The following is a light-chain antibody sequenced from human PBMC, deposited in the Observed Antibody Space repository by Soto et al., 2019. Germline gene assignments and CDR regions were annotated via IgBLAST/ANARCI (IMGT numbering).Light chain of an antibody. Sequence: NKMNQSPSSLSAKIGDRVTITCRASHDINYYLAWYQQKPGKLPILLIYSASTLQSGVPSRFSGSGSGTEFTLTITSLQSEDFAVYYCQQYNDWLWTCGQGTK. CDR1: HDINYY. J-gene: IGKJ1*01. V-gene: IGKV1-27*01. CDR2: SAS. CDR3: QQYNDWLWT.